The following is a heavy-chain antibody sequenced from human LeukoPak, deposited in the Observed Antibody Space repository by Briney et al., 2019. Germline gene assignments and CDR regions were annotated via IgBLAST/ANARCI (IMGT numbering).Heavy chain of an antibody. CDR2: VFYSGST. CDR1: GDSLSSYY. Sequence: SETLSLTCTVSGDSLSSYYWTWIRQPPGKALEWIGYVFYSGSTNYNPSLKSRVTISLDTSKNQFSLKLSSVTAADTAVYYCARLDLYGSGSYYASRVDPWGQGTLVTVSS. CDR3: ARLDLYGSGSYYASRVDP. V-gene: IGHV4-59*12. J-gene: IGHJ5*02. D-gene: IGHD3-10*01.